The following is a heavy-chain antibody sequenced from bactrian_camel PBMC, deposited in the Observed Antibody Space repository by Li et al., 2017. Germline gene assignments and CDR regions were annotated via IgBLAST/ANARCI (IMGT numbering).Heavy chain of an antibody. CDR2: IEWSGDRV. Sequence: VQLVESGGGSVQPGGSLRLSCAASGFAFDDYNMAWIRQSSGKGLEWVSSIEWSGDRVNYADTVKGRFTISKDNAGSSLYLQMNDLKPEDTAVYRCAADFPPFNCYEGSYCWDIKGQGTQVTVS. J-gene: IGHJ4*01. CDR1: GFAFDDYN. V-gene: IGHV3-1*01. D-gene: IGHD3*01.